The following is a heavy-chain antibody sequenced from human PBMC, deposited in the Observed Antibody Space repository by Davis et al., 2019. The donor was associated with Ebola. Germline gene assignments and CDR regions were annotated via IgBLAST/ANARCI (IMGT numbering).Heavy chain of an antibody. CDR3: ARGLVTRGTGYYYGMDV. Sequence: GESLKISCAASGFTFSSYAMHWVRQAPGKGLEYVSAISGNGGSTYYANSVKGRFTISRDNSKNTLYLQMGSLRAEDMAVYYCARGLVTRGTGYYYGMDVWGQGTTVTVSS. D-gene: IGHD3-9*01. V-gene: IGHV3-64*01. CDR2: ISGNGGST. CDR1: GFTFSSYA. J-gene: IGHJ6*02.